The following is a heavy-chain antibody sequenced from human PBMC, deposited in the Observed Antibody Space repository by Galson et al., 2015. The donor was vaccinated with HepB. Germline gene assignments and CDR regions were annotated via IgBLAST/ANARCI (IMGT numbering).Heavy chain of an antibody. D-gene: IGHD3-10*01. Sequence: SLRLSCAASGFTFSSYSMNWVRQAPGKGLEWVSYISSSSSTIYYADSVKGRFTISRDNAKNSLYLQMNSLRAEDTAVYYCASSVWFGDYGMDVWGQGTTVTVSS. CDR3: ASSVWFGDYGMDV. V-gene: IGHV3-48*04. CDR1: GFTFSSYS. J-gene: IGHJ6*02. CDR2: ISSSSSTI.